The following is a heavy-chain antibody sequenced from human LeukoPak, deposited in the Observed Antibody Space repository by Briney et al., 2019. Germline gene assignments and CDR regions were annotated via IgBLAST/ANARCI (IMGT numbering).Heavy chain of an antibody. D-gene: IGHD6-25*01. CDR2: IKQDGSEK. J-gene: IGHJ4*02. V-gene: IGHV3-7*03. CDR3: VRGPHIAATSY. Sequence: PGGSLRLSCVASGFSFNNYRMTWVRQAPGKGLEWVANIKQDGSEKQYVDSVKGRFAISRDNAKKSLYLQINTLRAEDTAVYYCVRGPHIAATSYWSQGTLVTVSS. CDR1: GFSFNNYR.